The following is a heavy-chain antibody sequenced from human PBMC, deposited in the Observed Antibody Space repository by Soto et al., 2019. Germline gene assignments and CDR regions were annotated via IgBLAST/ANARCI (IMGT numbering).Heavy chain of an antibody. D-gene: IGHD3-10*01. V-gene: IGHV6-1*01. J-gene: IGHJ4*02. Sequence: PSQTLSLTCAISGDSVSSNIAAWNWIRQSPSRGLEWLGRAYYKSTWYYDYAVSVKSRITINPDTSKNLFSPQLNSVSPEDTAVYYCARDRQSVRGVAIAVGNFDSWGQGTLVTVSS. CDR2: AYYKSTWYY. CDR1: GDSVSSNIAA. CDR3: ARDRQSVRGVAIAVGNFDS.